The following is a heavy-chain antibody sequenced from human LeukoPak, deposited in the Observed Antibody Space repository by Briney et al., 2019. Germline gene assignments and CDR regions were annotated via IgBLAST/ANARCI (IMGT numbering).Heavy chain of an antibody. D-gene: IGHD6-13*01. Sequence: ASVKVSCKVSGYTFTDYYMHWVRQAPGKGLEWMGLVDPEDGETIYAEKFQGRVTITADTSTDTAYMELGSLRSEDTAVYYCATGPTGIAAADVPFQHWGQGTLVTVSS. J-gene: IGHJ1*01. CDR1: GYTFTDYY. V-gene: IGHV1-69-2*01. CDR3: ATGPTGIAAADVPFQH. CDR2: VDPEDGET.